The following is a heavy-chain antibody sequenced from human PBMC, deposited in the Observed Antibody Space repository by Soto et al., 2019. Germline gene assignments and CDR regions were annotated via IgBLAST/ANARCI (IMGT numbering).Heavy chain of an antibody. D-gene: IGHD2-8*02. CDR3: AHTGPNWFDP. Sequence: QITLKESGPTLVKPTQPLTLTCTFSGFSLSTSGVGVGWIRQPPGKALEWLALIYWDDDKRYSPSLKSRLTITRDTSKNQVVITMTNMDLVDTATYYCAHTGPNWFDPWGQGTLVTVSS. CDR2: IYWDDDK. V-gene: IGHV2-5*02. CDR1: GFSLSTSGVG. J-gene: IGHJ5*02.